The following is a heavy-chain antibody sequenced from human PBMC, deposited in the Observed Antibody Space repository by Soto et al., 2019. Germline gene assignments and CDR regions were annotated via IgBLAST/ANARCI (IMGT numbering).Heavy chain of an antibody. CDR3: AKDSPRSIAVAGKGKVDY. Sequence: PGGSLRLSCAASGFIFSNHWLSWSRQAPGKGLEWVSDISGSGGSTSYADSVKGRFTIARDNSKNTLYLQMNSLRAEDTAVYYCAKDSPRSIAVAGKGKVDYWGQGTLVTVSS. D-gene: IGHD6-19*01. CDR2: ISGSGGST. J-gene: IGHJ4*02. V-gene: IGHV3-23*01. CDR1: GFIFSNHW.